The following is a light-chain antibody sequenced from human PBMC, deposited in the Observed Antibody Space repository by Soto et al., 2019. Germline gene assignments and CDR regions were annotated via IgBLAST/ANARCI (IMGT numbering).Light chain of an antibody. CDR1: QSVSSN. J-gene: IGKJ2*01. CDR2: GAS. Sequence: EIVMTQSPATLSVSPGERATLSCRASQSVSSNLAWYQHKPGQAPRLLIYGASTRATGIPARFSGSGSGTEFTLTISSLQSEDCAVYYCQQYNNWPYTFGQGTKLEIK. V-gene: IGKV3-15*01. CDR3: QQYNNWPYT.